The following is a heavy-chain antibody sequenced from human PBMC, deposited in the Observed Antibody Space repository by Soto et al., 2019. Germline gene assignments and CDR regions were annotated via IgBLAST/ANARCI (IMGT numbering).Heavy chain of an antibody. J-gene: IGHJ4*02. CDR3: ARHLTAEPLRPFF. CDR1: GYSFTSYW. V-gene: IGHV5-51*01. CDR2: IYPGDSHI. Sequence: GESLKISCKGSGYSFTSYWIGWVRQMPGKGLEWMGIIYPGDSHIRYSPSFQGQVTISADKSINTAYLQWSSLKASDTAMYYCARHLTAEPLRPFFWGQGTLVTVSS.